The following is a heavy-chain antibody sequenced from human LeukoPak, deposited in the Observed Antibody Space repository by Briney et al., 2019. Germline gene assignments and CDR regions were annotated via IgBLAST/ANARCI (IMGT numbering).Heavy chain of an antibody. CDR1: GFTFSSFW. CDR2: IKDDGSEN. CDR3: ATNGHSHAN. V-gene: IGHV3-7*01. D-gene: IGHD2-2*01. J-gene: IGHJ4*02. Sequence: GGSLRLSCAASGFTFSSFWMSWVRQVPGKGLEWVANIKDDGSENHHVDSVRGRFTISRDTAKNSLYLQMNSLRAEDTAVYYCATNGHSHANWGQGTLVTVSS.